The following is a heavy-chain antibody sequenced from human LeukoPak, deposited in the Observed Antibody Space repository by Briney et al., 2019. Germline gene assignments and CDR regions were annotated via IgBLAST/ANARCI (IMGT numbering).Heavy chain of an antibody. Sequence: ASVKVFCKTSGYTFTSYGINWVRQAPGQGLEWMGRISAHNGNANYAQKFQGRVTMTTDTLATTAYMELRSLRSDDTAVYYCARDLERYYDLEGRSGYWGQGTLVTVSS. V-gene: IGHV1-18*01. CDR1: GYTFTSYG. J-gene: IGHJ4*02. D-gene: IGHD3-3*01. CDR2: ISAHNGNA. CDR3: ARDLERYYDLEGRSGY.